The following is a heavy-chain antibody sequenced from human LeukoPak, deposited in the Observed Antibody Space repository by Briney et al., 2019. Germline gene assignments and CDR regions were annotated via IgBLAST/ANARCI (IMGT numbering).Heavy chain of an antibody. J-gene: IGHJ1*01. V-gene: IGHV3-23*01. Sequence: PGGSLRLSCAASGFTFSSYAMSWVRQAPGKGLEWVSAISGSGGSTYYADSVKGRFTISRDNSKNTLYLQMNSLRAEDTAVYYCAKDPTLYSSSWGSQYFQHWGQGTLVTVSS. CDR1: GFTFSSYA. CDR3: AKDPTLYSSSWGSQYFQH. CDR2: ISGSGGST. D-gene: IGHD6-13*01.